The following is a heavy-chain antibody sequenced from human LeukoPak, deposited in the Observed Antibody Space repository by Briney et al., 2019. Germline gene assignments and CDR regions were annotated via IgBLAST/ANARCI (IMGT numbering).Heavy chain of an antibody. V-gene: IGHV1-18*01. J-gene: IGHJ4*02. CDR2: ISAYNGNT. Sequence: ASVKVSCKASGYTFSIYSIAWVRQAPGQGLEWMGWISAYNGNTNYAQKFQGRVTMTTDTSSSTAYMELRSLRSDDTAVYYCARAGYCYGYLGYFDYWGQGTLVTVSS. CDR3: ARAGYCYGYLGYFDY. D-gene: IGHD5-18*01. CDR1: GYTFSIYS.